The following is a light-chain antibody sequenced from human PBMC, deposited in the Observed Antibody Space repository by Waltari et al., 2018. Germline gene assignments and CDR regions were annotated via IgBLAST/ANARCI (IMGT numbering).Light chain of an antibody. Sequence: QSALTQPASVSGSPGPSITISCTGTSSDVGGYNLVPWYQQHPGKAPKLMIYDVSKRPSGVSNRFSGSKSGNTASLTISGLQAEDEADYYCSSYTSSSLYVFGTGTKVTVL. V-gene: IGLV2-14*01. CDR2: DVS. CDR3: SSYTSSSLYV. CDR1: SSDVGGYNL. J-gene: IGLJ1*01.